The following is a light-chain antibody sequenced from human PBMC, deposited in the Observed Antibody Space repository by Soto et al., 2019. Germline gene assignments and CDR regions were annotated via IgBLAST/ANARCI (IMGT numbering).Light chain of an antibody. Sequence: DIVMTQSPEYLAVSLGERATINCKSSQNVLYSSNNRNLIAWYQQKPGQPPKLLIYWASTRESGVPDRFSGSGSGRHFTPTISSLQAEGVAVYYCQQFYSPPRYTFGQGTRLEIK. J-gene: IGKJ2*01. CDR3: QQFYSPPRYT. V-gene: IGKV4-1*01. CDR2: WAS. CDR1: QNVLYSSNNRNL.